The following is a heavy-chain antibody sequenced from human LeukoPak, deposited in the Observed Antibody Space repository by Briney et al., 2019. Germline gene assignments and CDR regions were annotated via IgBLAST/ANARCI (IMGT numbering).Heavy chain of an antibody. V-gene: IGHV3-30*04. CDR3: ARDHQVSYFDY. CDR2: ISDDGSNE. J-gene: IGHJ4*02. CDR1: GFTFSASS. Sequence: GGSLRLSCAASGFTFSASSMHWVRQAPGKGLEWAALISDDGSNESFADSVKGRFTISRDNSKNTLYLQMNSLRADDTAVYYCARDHQVSYFDYWGQGTLVTVSS. D-gene: IGHD6-6*01.